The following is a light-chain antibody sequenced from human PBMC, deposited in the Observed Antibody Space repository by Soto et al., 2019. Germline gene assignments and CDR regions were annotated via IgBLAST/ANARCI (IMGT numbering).Light chain of an antibody. J-gene: IGKJ3*01. CDR3: QQANSFPFT. Sequence: EIVLTQSPDTLSLSPGERATLSCRASQSVSSDYLVWYQQKPGQAPRLLIYGASRRATGIPDRFSGSGSGTDFILTISRLEPEDFATYYCQQANSFPFTFGPGTKVDIK. CDR2: GAS. CDR1: QSVSSDY. V-gene: IGKV3-20*01.